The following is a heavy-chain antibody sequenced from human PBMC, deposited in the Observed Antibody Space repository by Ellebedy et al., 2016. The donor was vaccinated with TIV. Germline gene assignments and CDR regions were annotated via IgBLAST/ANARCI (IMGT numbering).Heavy chain of an antibody. CDR3: AKAGIAVAATPEY. CDR1: GFTFSSYA. Sequence: GESLKISXAASGFTFSSYAMSWVRQAPGKGLEWVGRIKSKTDGGTTDYAAPVKGRFTISRDDSKNTLYLQMNSLRVDDTAVYYCAKAGIAVAATPEYWGQGTLVTVSS. J-gene: IGHJ4*02. V-gene: IGHV3-15*01. D-gene: IGHD6-19*01. CDR2: IKSKTDGGTT.